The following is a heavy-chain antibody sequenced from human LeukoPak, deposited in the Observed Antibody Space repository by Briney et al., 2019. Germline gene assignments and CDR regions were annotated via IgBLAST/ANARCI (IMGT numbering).Heavy chain of an antibody. Sequence: ASVKVSRKVSGYTLTELSMHWVRQAPGKGLEWMGGFDPEDGETIYAQKFQGRVTMTEDTSTDTAYMELSSLRSEDTAVYYCAIVVARGEQWLDQGYFDDWGQGTLVTVSS. CDR3: AIVVARGEQWLDQGYFDD. CDR2: FDPEDGET. D-gene: IGHD6-19*01. CDR1: GYTLTELS. V-gene: IGHV1-24*01. J-gene: IGHJ4*02.